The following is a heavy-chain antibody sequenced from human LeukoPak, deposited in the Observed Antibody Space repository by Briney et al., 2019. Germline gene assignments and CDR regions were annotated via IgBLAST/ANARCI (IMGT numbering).Heavy chain of an antibody. CDR3: ARDRDSSGYLNWFDP. CDR2: IYYSGST. CDR1: GGSISSGGYY. Sequence: PSETLSLTCTVSGGSISSGGYYWSWIRQHPGKGLEWFGYIYYSGSTKYNPSLKSRLTISVDTSKNQFSLRLSSVTAADTAVYYCARDRDSSGYLNWFDPWGQGNLVTVSS. J-gene: IGHJ5*02. D-gene: IGHD3-22*01. V-gene: IGHV4-61*08.